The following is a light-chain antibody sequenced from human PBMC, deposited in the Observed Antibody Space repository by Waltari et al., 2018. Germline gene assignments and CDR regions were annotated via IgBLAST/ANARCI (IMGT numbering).Light chain of an antibody. Sequence: QLVLTQSPSASASLVASVKLPCTLSSGHRNYAIAWPQQQPEKGPRYLMKLNSDGTHNKGDGIPDRFSGSSSGAERYLTISSLQSEDEADYYCQTWGTGIRVFGGGTKLTVL. V-gene: IGLV4-69*01. CDR3: QTWGTGIRV. CDR1: SGHRNYA. J-gene: IGLJ3*02. CDR2: LNSDGTH.